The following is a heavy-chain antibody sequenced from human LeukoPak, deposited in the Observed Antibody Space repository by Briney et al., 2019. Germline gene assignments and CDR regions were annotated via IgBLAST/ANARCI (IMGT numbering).Heavy chain of an antibody. Sequence: ASVKVSCKASGYTFTSYYMHWVRQAPGQGLEWMGWINTNTGNPTYAQGFTGRFVFSLDTSVSTAYLQISSLKAEDAAVYYCARVGSLRYFDWLLSLDAFDIWGQGTMVTVSS. CDR1: GYTFTSYY. J-gene: IGHJ3*02. D-gene: IGHD3-9*01. CDR2: INTNTGNP. V-gene: IGHV7-4-1*02. CDR3: ARVGSLRYFDWLLSLDAFDI.